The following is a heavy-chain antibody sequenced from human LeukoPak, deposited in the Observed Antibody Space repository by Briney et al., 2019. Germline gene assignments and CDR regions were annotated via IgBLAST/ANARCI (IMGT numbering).Heavy chain of an antibody. CDR3: ARQQMYFYDSSGWHYYGMDV. J-gene: IGHJ6*02. V-gene: IGHV3-48*03. Sequence: GGSLRLSCAASGFTFSSYEMNWVRQAPGKGLEWVSYISSSGSTIYYADSVKGRFTISRDNAKNSLYLQMNSLRAEDTAVYYCARQQMYFYDSSGWHYYGMDVWGQGTTVTVSS. CDR2: ISSSGSTI. D-gene: IGHD3-22*01. CDR1: GFTFSSYE.